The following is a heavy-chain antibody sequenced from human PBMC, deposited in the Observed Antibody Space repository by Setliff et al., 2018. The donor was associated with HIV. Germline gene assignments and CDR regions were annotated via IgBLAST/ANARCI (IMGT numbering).Heavy chain of an antibody. Sequence: ASVKVSCKASGYTFTGYYMHWVRQAPGQGLEWMGWINPNSGGTNYAQKFQGRVTMTRDTSISTAYMELSRLGSDDTAVYYCARVAPTYYDILTGWAYYMDVWGKGTTVTVSS. D-gene: IGHD3-9*01. J-gene: IGHJ6*03. CDR1: GYTFTGYY. CDR2: INPNSGGT. V-gene: IGHV1-2*02. CDR3: ARVAPTYYDILTGWAYYMDV.